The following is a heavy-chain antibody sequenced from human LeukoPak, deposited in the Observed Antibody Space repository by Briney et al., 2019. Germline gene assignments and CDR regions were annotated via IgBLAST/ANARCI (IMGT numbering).Heavy chain of an antibody. CDR2: ISSSSSTI. Sequence: GGSLRLSCAASGLTFSSYSMNWVRQAPGKGLEWVSYISSSSSTIYYADSVKGRFTISRDNAKNSLYLQMNSLRDEDTAVYYCARARASGRSGFDYWGQGTLVTVSS. CDR1: GLTFSSYS. D-gene: IGHD2-15*01. CDR3: ARARASGRSGFDY. V-gene: IGHV3-48*02. J-gene: IGHJ4*02.